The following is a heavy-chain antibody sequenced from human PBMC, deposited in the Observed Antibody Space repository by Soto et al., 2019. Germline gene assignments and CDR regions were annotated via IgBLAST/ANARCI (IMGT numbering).Heavy chain of an antibody. CDR2: IIPIFGTA. CDR1: GGTFSSYA. J-gene: IGHJ6*02. CDR3: ARESYDFWSGYHQGYYYGMDV. D-gene: IGHD3-3*01. Sequence: SVKVSCKASGGTFSSYAISWVRQAPGQGLEWMGGIIPIFGTANYAQKFQGRVTITADESTSTAYMELSSLRSEDTAVYYCARESYDFWSGYHQGYYYGMDVWGQGTTVTV. V-gene: IGHV1-69*13.